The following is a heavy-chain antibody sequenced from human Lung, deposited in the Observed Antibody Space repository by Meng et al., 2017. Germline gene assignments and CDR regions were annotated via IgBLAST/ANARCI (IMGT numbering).Heavy chain of an antibody. J-gene: IGHJ4*02. V-gene: IGHV1-46*01. CDR2: INPSGGST. D-gene: IGHD3-10*01. CDR1: GYTFISYY. CDR3: ARDSAKKNYYGSGSYLSLDY. Sequence: ASVKISCKASGYTFISYYMHWLRQAPRQGLEWMGIINPSGGSTSYAQKYQGRVTMTRDTSTSTVYMELSSLRSEDTAVYYCARDSAKKNYYGSGSYLSLDYWGQGTLVTVSS.